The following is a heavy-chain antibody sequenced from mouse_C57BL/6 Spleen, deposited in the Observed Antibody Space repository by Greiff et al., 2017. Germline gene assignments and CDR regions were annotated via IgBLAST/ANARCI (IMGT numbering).Heavy chain of an antibody. CDR2: IYPTSGST. CDR1: GYTFTSYW. CDR3: ARANGYGKVAY. Sequence: QVQLQQPGAELVKPGASVKLSCKASGYTFTSYWMHWVKQRPGQGLEWIGMIYPTSGSTNYNEKFKSKATLTVDNSSSTADMQLSSLTSEDSAVYYCARANGYGKVAYWGQGTLVTVSA. V-gene: IGHV1-64*01. J-gene: IGHJ3*01. D-gene: IGHD2-10*02.